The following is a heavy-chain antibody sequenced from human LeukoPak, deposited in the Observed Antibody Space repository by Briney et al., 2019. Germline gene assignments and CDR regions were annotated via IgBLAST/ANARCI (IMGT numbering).Heavy chain of an antibody. J-gene: IGHJ4*02. D-gene: IGHD6-13*01. CDR2: INTDNGNT. V-gene: IGHV1-3*04. CDR3: ARQAAAGPKFDC. Sequence: GASVKVSCKASGYTLTTYTMHWVRQAPGQRLEWMGWINTDNGNTKYSLKFQGRVTITRDTSASTAYMELSSLTSEDTAVYYCARQAAAGPKFDCWGQGTLVTVSS. CDR1: GYTLTTYT.